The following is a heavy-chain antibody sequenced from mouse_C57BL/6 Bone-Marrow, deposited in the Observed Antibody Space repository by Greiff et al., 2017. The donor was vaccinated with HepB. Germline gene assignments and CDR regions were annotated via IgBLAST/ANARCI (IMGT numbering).Heavy chain of an antibody. CDR2: IRSKSSNYAT. CDR1: GFTFNTYA. CDR3: VRDQSDYDGYYYAMDY. J-gene: IGHJ4*01. V-gene: IGHV10-3*01. Sequence: EVQRVESGGGLVQPKGSLKLSCAASGFTFNTYAMHWVRQAPGKGLEWVARIRSKSSNYATYYADSVKDRFTISRDNSQSMLYLQMNNLKTEDTAMYYGVRDQSDYDGYYYAMDYWGQGTSVTVSS. D-gene: IGHD2-4*01.